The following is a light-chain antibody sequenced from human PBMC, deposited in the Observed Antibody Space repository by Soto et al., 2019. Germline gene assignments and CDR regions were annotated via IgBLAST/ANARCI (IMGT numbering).Light chain of an antibody. V-gene: IGLV2-8*01. CDR2: EVS. Sequence: QSALTQPPSASGSPGQSVTISCTGTISDVDGYNYVSWYQQHPGKAPKLMIYEVSKRPSGVPDRFSGSKSSNTASLTVSGLQAEDEADYYCSSYAGSNSYVFGTGTKLTVL. CDR1: ISDVDGYNY. J-gene: IGLJ1*01. CDR3: SSYAGSNSYV.